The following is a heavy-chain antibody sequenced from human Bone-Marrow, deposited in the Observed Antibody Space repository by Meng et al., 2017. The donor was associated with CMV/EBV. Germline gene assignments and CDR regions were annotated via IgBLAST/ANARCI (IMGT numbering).Heavy chain of an antibody. CDR3: ARGGGYCSGTSCYNDY. Sequence: SETLSLTCSVSGGSISSSHYWGWIRQSPGKGLEWIGSIYYSGTAYYNPSLKSRVTISVDTSRNQFSLRLTSVTAADTAVYYCARGGGYCSGTSCYNDYWGQGMRVTVSS. CDR1: GGSISSSHY. D-gene: IGHD2-2*02. CDR2: IYYSGTA. V-gene: IGHV4-39*07. J-gene: IGHJ4*02.